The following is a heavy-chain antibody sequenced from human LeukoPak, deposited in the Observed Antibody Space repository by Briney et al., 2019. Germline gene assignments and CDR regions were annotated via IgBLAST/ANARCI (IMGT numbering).Heavy chain of an antibody. CDR1: GGSISSYY. V-gene: IGHV4-59*01. CDR3: ARGLVVVAATVPYYYYMDV. CDR2: IYYSGST. J-gene: IGHJ6*03. D-gene: IGHD2-15*01. Sequence: SETLSLTCTVSGGSISSYYWSWIRQPPGKGLEWIGYIYYSGSTNYNPSLKRRVTISVDTSKNQFSLKLSSVTAADTAVYYCARGLVVVAATVPYYYYMDVWGKGTTVTVSS.